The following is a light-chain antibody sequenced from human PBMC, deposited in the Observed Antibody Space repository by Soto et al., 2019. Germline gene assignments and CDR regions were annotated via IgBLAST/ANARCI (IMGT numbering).Light chain of an antibody. Sequence: DIQMTQSPSSLSASVGDRVTINCRASQGISTYLVWYQQKPGTVPKLLIFAASTLQSGVPSRFSGSGSGTDFTLTISSLQPEDVATYYCQNYNGAPWTFGQGTKVDIK. CDR3: QNYNGAPWT. CDR1: QGISTY. V-gene: IGKV1-27*01. J-gene: IGKJ1*01. CDR2: AAS.